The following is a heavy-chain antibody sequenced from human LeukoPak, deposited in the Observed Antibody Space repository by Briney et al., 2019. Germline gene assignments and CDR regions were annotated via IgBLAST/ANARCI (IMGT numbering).Heavy chain of an antibody. D-gene: IGHD6-19*01. CDR2: ISTSGSII. CDR1: GFTFSDCD. V-gene: IGHV3-11*04. CDR3: AREGQWLVKYYFDY. J-gene: IGHJ4*02. Sequence: PGGSLRLSCAASGFTFSDCDMSWVRQAPGKGLEWVSYISTSGSIIYYADSVKGRFTISRDNAKNSLFLQMNSLRAEDTAVYYCAREGQWLVKYYFDYWGQGTLVTVSS.